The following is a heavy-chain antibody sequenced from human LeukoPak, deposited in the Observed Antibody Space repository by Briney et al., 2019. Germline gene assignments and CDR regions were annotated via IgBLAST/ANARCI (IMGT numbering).Heavy chain of an antibody. CDR3: ARDPDFYGSGSYYKVNWFDP. Sequence: PGGSLRLSCAASGFTFSDYYMSWIRQAPGKGLEWVSYISSSGSTIYYADSVKGRFTTSRDNAKNSLYLQMNSLRAEDTAVYYCARDPDFYGSGSYYKVNWFDPWGQGTLVTVSS. CDR1: GFTFSDYY. V-gene: IGHV3-11*01. D-gene: IGHD3-10*01. J-gene: IGHJ5*02. CDR2: ISSSGSTI.